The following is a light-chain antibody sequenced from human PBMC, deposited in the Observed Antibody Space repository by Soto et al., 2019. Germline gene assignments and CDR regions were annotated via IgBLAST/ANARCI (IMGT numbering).Light chain of an antibody. Sequence: QSVLTQPASVSGSPGQSIAISCTGASSDVGGYNYVSWYQQHPGKAPRLMIYDVSNRPSGVSDRFSGSKSGNTASLTISGLLAEDEAEYYCSSYTSSSTYVFGTGTKVTVL. V-gene: IGLV2-14*01. CDR2: DVS. CDR1: SSDVGGYNY. CDR3: SSYTSSSTYV. J-gene: IGLJ1*01.